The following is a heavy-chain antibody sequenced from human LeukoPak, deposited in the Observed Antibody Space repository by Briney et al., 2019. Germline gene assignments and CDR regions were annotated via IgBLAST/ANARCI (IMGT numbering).Heavy chain of an antibody. Sequence: GGSLRLSCAASEFTVSSNYMSWVRQAPGKGLEWVSVIYSGGTTFYADSVKGRFTISRDNSKNTLYLQMNSLRVEDTAVYYCARAGRSGYAYLFDFWGQGTPVTVSS. D-gene: IGHD5-12*01. J-gene: IGHJ4*02. V-gene: IGHV3-66*01. CDR2: IYSGGTT. CDR3: ARAGRSGYAYLFDF. CDR1: EFTVSSNY.